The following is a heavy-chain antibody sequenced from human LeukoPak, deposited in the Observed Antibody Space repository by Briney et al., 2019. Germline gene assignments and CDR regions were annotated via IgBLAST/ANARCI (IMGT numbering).Heavy chain of an antibody. CDR3: ARDQGVDTAMALDY. D-gene: IGHD5-18*01. V-gene: IGHV3-21*01. CDR2: ISSSSSYI. J-gene: IGHJ4*02. CDR1: GFTFSTYG. Sequence: GGSLRLSCAASGFTFSTYGMNWVRQAPGKGLEWVSSISSSSSYIYYADSVKGRFTISRDNAKNSLYLQMNSLRAEDTAVYYCARDQGVDTAMALDYWGQGTLVTVSS.